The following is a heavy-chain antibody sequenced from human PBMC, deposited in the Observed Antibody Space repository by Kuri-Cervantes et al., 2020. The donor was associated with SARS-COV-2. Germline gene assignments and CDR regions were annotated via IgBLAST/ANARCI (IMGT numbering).Heavy chain of an antibody. V-gene: IGHV3-9*01. CDR3: AKDMWSDDRGHSHGGFDF. Sequence: GGSLSLSCVTSGFRFEEYAMHWVRQAPGKGLEWVSGISWNSGNIDQADSVKGRFTISRDNAKSSLYLEMNSLRVDDTAFYYCAKDMWSDDRGHSHGGFDFWGQGTLVTVSS. CDR2: ISWNSGNI. J-gene: IGHJ4*02. D-gene: IGHD5-18*01. CDR1: GFRFEEYA.